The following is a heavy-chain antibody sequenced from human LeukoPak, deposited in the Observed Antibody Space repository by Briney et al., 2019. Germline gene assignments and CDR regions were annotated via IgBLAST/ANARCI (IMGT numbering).Heavy chain of an antibody. V-gene: IGHV1-69*06. CDR3: ARTTVVVVPPAIFNWFDP. J-gene: IGHJ5*02. Sequence: SVKVSCKASVGTFSSYAISWVRQAPGQGLEWMGGIIPIFGTANYAQKFQGRVTITADKSTSTASMELSSLRSEDTAVYYCARTTVVVVPPAIFNWFDPWGQGTLVTVSS. CDR1: VGTFSSYA. CDR2: IIPIFGTA. D-gene: IGHD2-2*02.